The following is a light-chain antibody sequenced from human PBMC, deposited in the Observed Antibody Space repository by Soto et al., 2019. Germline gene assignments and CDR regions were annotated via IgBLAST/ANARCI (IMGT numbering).Light chain of an antibody. CDR3: NSYTNTDTVV. J-gene: IGLJ2*01. CDR2: DVN. CDR1: SSDVGAYNS. Sequence: HSVLTQPASVSGSLGQAITVSCTGTSSDVGAYNSVSWYQQHPGKAPKLMIFDVNIRPSGLSNRFSGSKSGNTASLTISGLQAEDEAHYYCNSYTNTDTVVFGGGTKLTVL. V-gene: IGLV2-14*03.